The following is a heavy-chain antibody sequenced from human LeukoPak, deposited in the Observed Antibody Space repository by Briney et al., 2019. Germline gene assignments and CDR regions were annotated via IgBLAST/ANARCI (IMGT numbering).Heavy chain of an antibody. Sequence: SETLSLTCTVSGGSISSYYWGWIRQPPGKGLEWIGSIFYSGSTYYTPSLKSRVTMSLDTSKTQFSLRLASVTAADTAVYYCARQIAVVEPTDPNWFDSWGQGTLVTVSS. J-gene: IGHJ5*01. CDR1: GGSISSYY. CDR3: ARQIAVVEPTDPNWFDS. CDR2: IFYSGST. D-gene: IGHD2-21*01. V-gene: IGHV4-39*07.